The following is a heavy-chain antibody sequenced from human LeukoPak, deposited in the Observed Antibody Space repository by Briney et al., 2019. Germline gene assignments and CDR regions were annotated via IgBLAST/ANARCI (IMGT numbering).Heavy chain of an antibody. CDR3: ARSLDIVGAQFLTPFDC. V-gene: IGHV3-30-3*01. CDR2: ISYDGSNK. D-gene: IGHD1-26*01. Sequence: GRSLRLSCAASGFTFSSYAMHWVRQAPGKGLEWVAVISYDGSNKYYADSVKGRFTISRDNSKNTLYLQMNSLRAEDTAVYYCARSLDIVGAQFLTPFDCWGQGTLVTVSS. J-gene: IGHJ4*02. CDR1: GFTFSSYA.